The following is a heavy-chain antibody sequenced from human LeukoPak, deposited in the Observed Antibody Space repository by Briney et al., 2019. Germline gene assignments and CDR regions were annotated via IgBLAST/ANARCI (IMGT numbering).Heavy chain of an antibody. CDR3: AKDRVHDCSSSTWGLWCCGMDV. Sequence: PGGSLSLSCAACGFPVRNYYMRWLRQAPGQGLEWVSVIYSCGSAYYADSVQGRFTFSRSNSENTLYLQMNRLRGEDTAIYYGAKDRVHDCSSSTWGLWCCGMDVWGKGTTVSVSS. J-gene: IGHJ6*04. CDR1: GFPVRNYY. CDR2: IYSCGSA. V-gene: IGHV3-53*01. D-gene: IGHD2-15*01.